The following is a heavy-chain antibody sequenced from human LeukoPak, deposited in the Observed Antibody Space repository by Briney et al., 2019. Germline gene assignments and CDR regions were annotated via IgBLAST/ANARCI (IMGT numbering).Heavy chain of an antibody. Sequence: SEALSLTCTVSGDSLSGFSWNWIRQSAGKGLERIGRIYVGGSSNYNPSLRGRVTMSVDMSTNQFSLKLRTLTAADTATYYCARVSPVTVAGFDYWGQGVRVTVSS. V-gene: IGHV4-4*07. CDR1: GDSLSGFS. CDR3: ARVSPVTVAGFDY. D-gene: IGHD6-19*01. J-gene: IGHJ4*02. CDR2: IYVGGSS.